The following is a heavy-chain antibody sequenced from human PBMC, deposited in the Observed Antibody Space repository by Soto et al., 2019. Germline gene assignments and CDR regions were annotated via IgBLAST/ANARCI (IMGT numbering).Heavy chain of an antibody. CDR3: AKETVATAALDY. D-gene: IGHD2-21*02. CDR1: GFTFSSYA. CDR2: VSGSGGST. J-gene: IGHJ4*02. Sequence: PGGSLRLSCAASGFTFSSYAMHWVRQAPGKGLEWVSRVSGSGGSTYYADSVKGRFSISRDNSKNTLYLQMNNLRAEDTAVYYCAKETVATAALDYWGQGTLVTVSS. V-gene: IGHV3-23*01.